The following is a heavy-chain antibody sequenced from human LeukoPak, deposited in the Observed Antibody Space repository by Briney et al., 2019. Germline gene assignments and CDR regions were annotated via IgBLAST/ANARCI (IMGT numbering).Heavy chain of an antibody. CDR3: AKDGYYGSGSYLDY. V-gene: IGHV3-9*01. CDR1: GFTFSSYG. J-gene: IGHJ4*02. D-gene: IGHD3-10*01. CDR2: ISWNSGTI. Sequence: PGGSLRLSCAASGFTFSSYGMHWVRQAPGKGLEWVSGISWNSGTIGYADSVKGRFTISRDNAKNSLYLQMNSLRAEDTALYYCAKDGYYGSGSYLDYWGQGTLVTVSS.